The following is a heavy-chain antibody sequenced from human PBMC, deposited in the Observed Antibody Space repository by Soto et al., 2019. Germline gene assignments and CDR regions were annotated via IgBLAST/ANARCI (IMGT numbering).Heavy chain of an antibody. CDR3: ARDKGYSSGWYSDSH. Sequence: SETLSLTCTVSGGSISSYYWSWIRQPPGKGLEWIGYIYYSGSTNYNPSLKSRVTISVDTSKNQFSLKLSSVTAADTAVYYCARDKGYSSGWYSDSHWGQGTLVTVSS. D-gene: IGHD6-19*01. CDR2: IYYSGST. V-gene: IGHV4-59*01. J-gene: IGHJ4*02. CDR1: GGSISSYY.